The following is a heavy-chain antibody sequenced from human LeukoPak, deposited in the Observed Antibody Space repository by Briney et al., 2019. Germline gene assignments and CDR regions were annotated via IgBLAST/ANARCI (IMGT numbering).Heavy chain of an antibody. CDR3: ARAWIELWSHDY. Sequence: GASVKVSCKASGYTFTSYYMHWVRQAPGQGLEWMGIIDPSGGSTSYAQKFQGRVTMTRDTSTSTVYMELSSLRSEDTAVYYCARAWIELWSHDYWGQGTLVTVSS. D-gene: IGHD5-18*01. CDR2: IDPSGGST. CDR1: GYTFTSYY. J-gene: IGHJ4*02. V-gene: IGHV1-46*01.